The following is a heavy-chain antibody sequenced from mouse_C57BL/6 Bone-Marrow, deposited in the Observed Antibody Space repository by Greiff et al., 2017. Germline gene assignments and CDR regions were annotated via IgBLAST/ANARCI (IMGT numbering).Heavy chain of an antibody. J-gene: IGHJ2*01. CDR2: IDPENGDT. CDR1: GFNIKDDS. D-gene: IGHD1-1*01. V-gene: IGHV14-4*01. CDR3: TGRYYDYFDY. Sequence: VQLKESGAELVRPGASVKLSCTASGFNIKDDSMHWVKQRPEQGLEWIGWIDPENGDTDYASKFQGKATITADTSSNTASLQLSSLTSEDTTVYYCTGRYYDYFDYWGQGTTLTVAS.